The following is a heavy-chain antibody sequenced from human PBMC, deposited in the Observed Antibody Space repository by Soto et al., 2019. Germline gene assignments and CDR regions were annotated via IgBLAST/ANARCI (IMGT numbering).Heavy chain of an antibody. D-gene: IGHD2-15*01. CDR2: IYWNDDK. Sequence: SGPTLVNPTQTLTLTCTFSGFSLSTSGVGVGWIRQPPGKALEWLALIYWNDDKRYSPSLKSRLTITKNTSKNQVVLTMTNMDPVDTATYYCAHRGEGCGGSCSTPVGEENWFDPWGQGTLVTVSS. V-gene: IGHV2-5*01. CDR1: GFSLSTSGVG. CDR3: AHRGEGCGGSCSTPVGEENWFDP. J-gene: IGHJ5*02.